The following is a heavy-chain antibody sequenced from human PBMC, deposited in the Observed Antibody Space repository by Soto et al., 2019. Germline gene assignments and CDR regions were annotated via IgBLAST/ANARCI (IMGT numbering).Heavy chain of an antibody. J-gene: IGHJ4*02. Sequence: GGSLRLSCAASGFTFSSYGMHWVRQAPGKGLEWVAVISYDGSNKYYADSVKGRFTISRDNSKNTLYLQMNSLRAEDTAVYYCWTYYYDSSGYHLFDYWGQGTLVTVSS. V-gene: IGHV3-30*03. D-gene: IGHD3-22*01. CDR3: WTYYYDSSGYHLFDY. CDR2: ISYDGSNK. CDR1: GFTFSSYG.